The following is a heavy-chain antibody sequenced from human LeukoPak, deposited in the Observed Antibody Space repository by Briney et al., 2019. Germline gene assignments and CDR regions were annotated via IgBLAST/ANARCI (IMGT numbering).Heavy chain of an antibody. V-gene: IGHV3-66*02. CDR2: IYSGGST. J-gene: IGHJ4*02. CDR1: GFTVSSNY. Sequence: GGPLRLSCAASGFTVSSNYMSWVRQAPGKRLEWVSVIYSGGSTYYADSVKGRFTISRDNSKNTLYLQMNSLRAEDTAVYYCSLSSSWAFDYWGQGTLVTVSS. CDR3: SLSSSWAFDY. D-gene: IGHD6-13*01.